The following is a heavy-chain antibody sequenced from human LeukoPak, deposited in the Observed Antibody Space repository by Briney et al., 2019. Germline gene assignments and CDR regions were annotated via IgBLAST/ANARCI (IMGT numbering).Heavy chain of an antibody. D-gene: IGHD2-21*01. J-gene: IGHJ5*02. CDR1: GFTFSSYS. Sequence: GGSLRLSCAASGFTFSSYSMNWVRQAPGKGLEWVSSISSSSSYIYYADSVKGRFTISRDNAKKLLYLQMNSLRAEDTAVYYCARDLSDGDFNWFDPWGQGTLVTVSS. CDR2: ISSSSSYI. CDR3: ARDLSDGDFNWFDP. V-gene: IGHV3-21*01.